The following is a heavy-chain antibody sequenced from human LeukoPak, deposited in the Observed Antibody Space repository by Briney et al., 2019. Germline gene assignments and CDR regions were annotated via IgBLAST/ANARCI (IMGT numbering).Heavy chain of an antibody. CDR2: ISSSSSYI. CDR1: GFTFSSYS. D-gene: IGHD5-18*01. V-gene: IGHV3-21*04. CDR3: ASEGGQLWYFWNY. Sequence: NAGGSLRLSCAASGFTFSSYSMNWVRQAPGKGLEWVSSISSSSSYIYYADSVKGRFTISRDNSKNTLYLQMNSLRAEDTAVYYCASEGGQLWYFWNYWGQGTLVTVSS. J-gene: IGHJ4*02.